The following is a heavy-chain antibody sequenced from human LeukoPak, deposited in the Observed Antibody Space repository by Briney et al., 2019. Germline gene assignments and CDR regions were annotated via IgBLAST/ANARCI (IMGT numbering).Heavy chain of an antibody. V-gene: IGHV4-4*07. CDR2: IYTSGST. D-gene: IGHD3-3*01. CDR1: GGSISSYY. Sequence: SETLSLTCTVSGGSISSYYWSWIRRPAGKGLEWIGRIYTSGSTNYNPSLKSRVTMSVDTSKNQFSLKLSSVTAADTAVYYCARSITQTTIFGVADAFDICGQGTMVTVSS. CDR3: ARSITQTTIFGVADAFDI. J-gene: IGHJ3*02.